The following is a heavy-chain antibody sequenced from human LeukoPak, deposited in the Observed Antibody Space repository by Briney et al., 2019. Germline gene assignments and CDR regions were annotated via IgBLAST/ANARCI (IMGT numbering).Heavy chain of an antibody. J-gene: IGHJ6*03. CDR3: ATLCCGSYYMDV. CDR2: IIPISGTT. CDR1: GGTLNSYV. D-gene: IGHD2-15*01. V-gene: IGHV1-69*06. Sequence: SVKVSCEAAGGTLNSYVISWVRQAPGQGLEWMGGIIPISGTTNYAQKFQGRVTITADKSTSTAYMELSSLRSEDTAVYYCATLCCGSYYMDVWGKGTTVTVSS.